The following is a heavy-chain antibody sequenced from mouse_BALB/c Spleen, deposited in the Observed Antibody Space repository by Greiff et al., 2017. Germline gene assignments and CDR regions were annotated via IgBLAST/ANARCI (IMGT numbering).Heavy chain of an antibody. CDR1: GFTFSDFY. D-gene: IGHD3-3*01. CDR2: SRNKANDYTT. J-gene: IGHJ1*01. V-gene: IGHV7-1*02. Sequence: EVKVVESGGGLVQPGGSLRLSCATSGFTFSDFYMEWVRQPPGKRLEWIAASRNKANDYTTEYSASVKGRFIVSRDTSQSILYLQMNALRAEDTAIYYCARRDGYFDGWGAGTTVTVSS. CDR3: ARRDGYFDG.